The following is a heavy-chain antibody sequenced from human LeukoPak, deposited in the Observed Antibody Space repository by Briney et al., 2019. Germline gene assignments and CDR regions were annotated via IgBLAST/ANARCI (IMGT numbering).Heavy chain of an antibody. Sequence: ASVKVSCKASGYTLTDYYMHWVRQAPGQGLEWMGWINPNSGGTNYAQKFQGRVTMTRDTSISTAYMELSRLRSDDTAVYYCASPLGCSGGSCYGYWGQGTLVTVSS. CDR3: ASPLGCSGGSCYGY. D-gene: IGHD2-15*01. CDR1: GYTLTDYY. J-gene: IGHJ4*02. V-gene: IGHV1-2*02. CDR2: INPNSGGT.